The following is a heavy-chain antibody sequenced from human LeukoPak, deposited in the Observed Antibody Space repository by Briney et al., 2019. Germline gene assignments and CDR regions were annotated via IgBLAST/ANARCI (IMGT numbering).Heavy chain of an antibody. D-gene: IGHD2-15*01. V-gene: IGHV3-7*01. J-gene: IGHJ3*02. CDR2: MNEDGSVK. CDR1: GFTLSNYW. Sequence: LPGGSLRPSCAASGFTLSNYWMTWVRQVPGKGLEWVANMNEDGSVKNYVDSVKGRFTISRDNAKNSLYLQMNSLRAEDTAVYYCARDVSPYCSDGICYDAFDIWGQETMVTVSS. CDR3: ARDVSPYCSDGICYDAFDI.